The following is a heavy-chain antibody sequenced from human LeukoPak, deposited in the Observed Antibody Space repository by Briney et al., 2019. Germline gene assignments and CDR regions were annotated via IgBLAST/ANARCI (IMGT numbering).Heavy chain of an antibody. D-gene: IGHD6-25*01. V-gene: IGHV1-8*01. CDR1: GYTFTSYD. CDR3: ARLLMTGGSDYYYGMDV. J-gene: IGHJ6*02. CDR2: MNPNSGNT. Sequence: ASVKVSCKASGYTFTSYDINWVRQATGQGLEWMGWMNPNSGNTGYAQKFQGRVTMTRNTSISTAYMELSSLRSEDTAVYYCARLLMTGGSDYYYGMDVWGQGTTVTVSS.